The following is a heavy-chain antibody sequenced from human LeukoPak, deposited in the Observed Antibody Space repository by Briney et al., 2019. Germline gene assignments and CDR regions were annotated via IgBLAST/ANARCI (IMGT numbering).Heavy chain of an antibody. J-gene: IGHJ4*02. CDR3: ARALVGYCSGGSCYFGY. V-gene: IGHV3-48*02. CDR2: ISSSSSTI. CDR1: GFTFSSYS. Sequence: GGSLRLSCAASGFTFSSYSMNWVRQAPGKGLEWVSYISSSSSTIYYADSVKGRFTISRDNAKNSLYLQMNSLRDEDTAVYYCARALVGYCSGGSCYFGYWGQGTLVTVSS. D-gene: IGHD2-15*01.